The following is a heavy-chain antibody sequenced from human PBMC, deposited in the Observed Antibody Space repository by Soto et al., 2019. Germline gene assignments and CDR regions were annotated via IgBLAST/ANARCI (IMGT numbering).Heavy chain of an antibody. CDR3: AIDGSDH. V-gene: IGHV3-66*01. CDR1: GFAVNY. D-gene: IGHD2-2*03. CDR2: IYSGGST. Sequence: EVQLVESGGGLVQPGGSLRLSCAVSGFAVNYMSWVRQAPGKGLEWLSVIYSGGSTYYADSVKGRFIISRDKSKTTLYLQTNSLRVEDTALYYCAIDGSDHWGQGTLVTVSS. J-gene: IGHJ4*02.